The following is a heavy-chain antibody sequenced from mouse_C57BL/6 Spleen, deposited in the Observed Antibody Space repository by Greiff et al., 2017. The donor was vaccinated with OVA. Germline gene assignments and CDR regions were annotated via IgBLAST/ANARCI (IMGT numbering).Heavy chain of an antibody. V-gene: IGHV5-4*01. D-gene: IGHD1-1*01. Sequence: EVQVVESGGGLVKPGGSLKLSCAASGFTFSSYAMSWVRQTPEKRLEWVATISDGGSYTYYPDNVKGRFTISRDNAKNNLYLQMSHLKSEDTAMYYCARGGDYYGSSYYFDYWGQGTTLTVSS. CDR3: ARGGDYYGSSYYFDY. CDR1: GFTFSSYA. J-gene: IGHJ2*01. CDR2: ISDGGSYT.